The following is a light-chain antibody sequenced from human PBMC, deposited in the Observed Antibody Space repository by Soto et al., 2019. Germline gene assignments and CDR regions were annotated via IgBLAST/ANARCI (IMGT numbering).Light chain of an antibody. CDR2: LEGSGSY. V-gene: IGLV4-60*02. CDR3: ETWDTNTWV. J-gene: IGLJ3*02. Sequence: QAVVTQSSSASASLGSSVKLTCTLSSGHSSYIIAWHQQQPGKAPGYLMKLEGSGSYNKGSGVPDRFSGSSSGADRYLTISNLQFEDEADYYCETWDTNTWVFGGGTKLTVL. CDR1: SGHSSYI.